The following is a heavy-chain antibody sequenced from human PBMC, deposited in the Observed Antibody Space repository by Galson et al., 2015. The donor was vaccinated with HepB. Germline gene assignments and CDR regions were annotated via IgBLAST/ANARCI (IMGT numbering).Heavy chain of an antibody. V-gene: IGHV3-48*01. CDR2: ISSSSSTI. Sequence: SLRLSCAASGFTFSSYSMNWARQAPGKGLEWVSYISSSSSTIYYADSVKGRFTISRDNAKNSLYLQMNSLRAEDTAVYYCARDQEGSYCGGDCLTNFDYWGQGTLVTVSS. D-gene: IGHD2-21*01. J-gene: IGHJ4*02. CDR3: ARDQEGSYCGGDCLTNFDY. CDR1: GFTFSSYS.